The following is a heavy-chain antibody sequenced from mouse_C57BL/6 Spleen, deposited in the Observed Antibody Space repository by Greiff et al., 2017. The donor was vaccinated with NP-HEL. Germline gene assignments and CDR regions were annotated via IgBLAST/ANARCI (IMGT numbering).Heavy chain of an antibody. J-gene: IGHJ2*01. Sequence: EVQLQESGTVLARPGASVKMSCKTSGYTFTSYWMHWVKQRPGQGLEWIGAIYPGNSDTSYNQQFKGKAKLTAVTSASTAYMELSSLTNEDSAVYYCTRGGITTAPPFDYWGQGTTLTVSS. D-gene: IGHD1-2*01. V-gene: IGHV1-5*01. CDR1: GYTFTSYW. CDR3: TRGGITTAPPFDY. CDR2: IYPGNSDT.